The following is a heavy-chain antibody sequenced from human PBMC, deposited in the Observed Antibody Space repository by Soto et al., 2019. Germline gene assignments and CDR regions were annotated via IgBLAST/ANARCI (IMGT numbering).Heavy chain of an antibody. V-gene: IGHV6-1*01. Sequence: PPPTHSLTCDLSGDRDSSNKAAWNWIKKSPSRGLEWLGRTYYRSRWYNDYAVSVKSRITVNPDTSKNQFSLQLTSVTPEDTAVYYCAGTTSHYWYYMDVWGKGTTVTVS. CDR1: GDRDSSNKAA. CDR3: AGTTSHYWYYMDV. CDR2: TYYRSRWYN. D-gene: IGHD1-7*01. J-gene: IGHJ6*03.